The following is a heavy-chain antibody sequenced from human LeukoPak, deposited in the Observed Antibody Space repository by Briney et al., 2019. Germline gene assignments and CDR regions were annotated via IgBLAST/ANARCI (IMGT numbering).Heavy chain of an antibody. J-gene: IGHJ6*02. D-gene: IGHD2-2*01. CDR2: INAGNGNT. V-gene: IGHV1-3*01. CDR3: TRPHLNCSSTSCYSYYYYYGMDV. CDR1: GYTFTSYA. Sequence: ASVKVSCKASGYTFTSYAMHWVRQAPGQRLEWMGWINAGNGNTKYSQKFQGRVTITRDTSASTAYMELSSLRSEDTAVYYCTRPHLNCSSTSCYSYYYYYGMDVWGQGTTVTVSS.